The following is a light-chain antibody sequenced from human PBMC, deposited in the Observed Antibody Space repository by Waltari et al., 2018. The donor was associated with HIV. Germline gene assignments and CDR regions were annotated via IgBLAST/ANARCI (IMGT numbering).Light chain of an antibody. J-gene: IGLJ1*01. Sequence: QSVLTQPPSASGTPGQRVTISCSGRNSNIGSNTVHWYQQVPGMAPKLVIYGNNQRPPGVSDRFSGSKSGTSASLAISGLQSEDEADYYCAAWDDSLNGQGVFGTGTRVTVL. CDR2: GNN. CDR3: AAWDDSLNGQGV. V-gene: IGLV1-44*01. CDR1: NSNIGSNT.